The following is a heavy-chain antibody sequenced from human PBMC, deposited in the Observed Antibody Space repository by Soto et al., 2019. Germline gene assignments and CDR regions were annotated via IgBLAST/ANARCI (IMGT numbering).Heavy chain of an antibody. J-gene: IGHJ6*02. CDR1: GFTFSTYA. D-gene: IGHD4-17*01. Sequence: EVQLLESGGGLVQPGGSLRLSCAASGFTFSTYAMNWVRQAPGKGLEWVSALSDNGGSTYYADSVRGRFTISRDNSMNTLYLQMNSLRDEDTAVYYCARDDYGDYVWGQGTTVTVSS. V-gene: IGHV3-23*01. CDR2: LSDNGGST. CDR3: ARDDYGDYV.